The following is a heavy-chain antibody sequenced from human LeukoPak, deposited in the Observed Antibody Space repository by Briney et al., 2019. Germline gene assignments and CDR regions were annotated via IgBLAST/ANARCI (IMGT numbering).Heavy chain of an antibody. Sequence: GGSLRLSCAASGFTFSTYAMSWVRLAPGKGLEWVSGISGSGGSTYYADSVKGRFTSSRDNSNNTLYVQMNSLRVEDTAVYYCAKFAPPELVGAATWAFASWGQGKMV. CDR1: GFTFSTYA. CDR2: ISGSGGST. D-gene: IGHD1-26*01. CDR3: AKFAPPELVGAATWAFAS. J-gene: IGHJ3*02. V-gene: IGHV3-23*01.